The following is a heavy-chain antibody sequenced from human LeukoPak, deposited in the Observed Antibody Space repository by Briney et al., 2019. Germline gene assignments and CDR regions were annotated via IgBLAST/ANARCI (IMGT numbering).Heavy chain of an antibody. CDR2: TNHSGST. CDR1: GGSFSGYY. CDR3: ARGKVNNWFDP. D-gene: IGHD2-21*01. J-gene: IGHJ5*02. V-gene: IGHV4-34*01. Sequence: NPSETLSLTCAVYGGSFSGYYWSWLRQPPGKGLEWLGETNHSGSTNYNPSLKSRVTISGDTSKNQFSLKLSSVIAADTAVYYCARGKVNNWFDPWGQGTLVTVSS.